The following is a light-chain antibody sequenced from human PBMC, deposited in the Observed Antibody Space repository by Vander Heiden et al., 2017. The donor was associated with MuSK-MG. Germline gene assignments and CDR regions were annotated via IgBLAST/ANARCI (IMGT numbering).Light chain of an antibody. Sequence: SYELTQTPSVSVSPGQTANITCSGDWLGDKFLSWYQQKPGPPPVLLSYQDTKRPSGIPERFSGSNSGDAATLTISDTQPVDEADYYCQTWDSTTVIFGAGTKLTVL. J-gene: IGLJ2*01. CDR1: WLGDKF. CDR2: QDT. CDR3: QTWDSTTVI. V-gene: IGLV3-1*01.